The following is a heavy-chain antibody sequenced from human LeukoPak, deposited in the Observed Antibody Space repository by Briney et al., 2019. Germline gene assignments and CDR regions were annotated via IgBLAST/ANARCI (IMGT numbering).Heavy chain of an antibody. CDR2: IYYSGST. CDR3: ARTYYYDSSGYYHGSP. CDR1: GGSISSGGYY. Sequence: SETLSLTCTVSGGSISSGGYYWSWIRQHPGKGLEWIGYIYYSGSTYYNPSLKSRVTISVGTSKNQFSLKLSSVTAADTAVYYCARTYYYDSSGYYHGSPWGQGTLVTVSS. D-gene: IGHD3-22*01. V-gene: IGHV4-31*03. J-gene: IGHJ5*02.